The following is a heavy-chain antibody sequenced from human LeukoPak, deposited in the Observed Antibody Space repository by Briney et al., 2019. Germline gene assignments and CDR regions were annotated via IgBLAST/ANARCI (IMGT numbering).Heavy chain of an antibody. V-gene: IGHV3-23*01. CDR3: AKGVNYDILTGYFPGDAFDI. CDR1: GFTFSSYA. J-gene: IGHJ3*02. Sequence: GGSLRLSCAASGFTFSSYAMSWVRQAPGKGLEWVSAISGSGGSTYYADSVKGRFTISRDNSKNTLYQQMNSLRAEDTAVYYCAKGVNYDILTGYFPGDAFDIWGQGTMVTVSS. D-gene: IGHD3-9*01. CDR2: ISGSGGST.